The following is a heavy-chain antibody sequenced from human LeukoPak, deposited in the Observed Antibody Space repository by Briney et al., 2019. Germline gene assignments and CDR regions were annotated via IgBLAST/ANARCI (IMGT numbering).Heavy chain of an antibody. D-gene: IGHD2-15*01. CDR3: ARTDCSGGGCYGG. CDR1: GYTFTGYY. CDR2: INPNSGGT. V-gene: IGHV1-2*02. J-gene: IGHJ4*02. Sequence: ATVKVSCKASGYTFTGYYMHWVRQAPGQGHEWMGWINPNSGGTNYAQKFQGRVTMTRDTSISTAYMELSRLRSDDTAVYYCARTDCSGGGCYGGWGQGALVTVSS.